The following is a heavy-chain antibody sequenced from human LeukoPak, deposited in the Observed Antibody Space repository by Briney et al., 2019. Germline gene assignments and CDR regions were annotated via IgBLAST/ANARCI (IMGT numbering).Heavy chain of an antibody. CDR3: ARDLYYYGMDV. J-gene: IGHJ6*02. CDR1: GYTFTNYY. V-gene: IGHV1-2*02. CDR2: INPNSGGT. Sequence: ASVKVSCKASGYTFTNYYIHWVRQAPGQGLEWMGWINPNSGGTNYAQKFQGRVTMTRYTSISTAYMELSRLRSDDTAVYYCARDLYYYGMDVWDQGTTVTVSS.